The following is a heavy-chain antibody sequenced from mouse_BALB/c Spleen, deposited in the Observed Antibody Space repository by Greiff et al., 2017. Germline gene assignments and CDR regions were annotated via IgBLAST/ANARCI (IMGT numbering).Heavy chain of an antibody. CDR2: IYPGDGDT. J-gene: IGHJ3*01. Sequence: VKLLESGAELVRPGSSVKISCKASGYAFSSYWMNWVKQRPGQGLEWIGQIYPGDGDTNYNGKFKGKATLTADKSSSTAYMQLSSLTSEDSAVYFCARTRGFAYWGQGTLVTVSA. V-gene: IGHV1-80*01. CDR1: GYAFSSYW. CDR3: ARTRGFAY.